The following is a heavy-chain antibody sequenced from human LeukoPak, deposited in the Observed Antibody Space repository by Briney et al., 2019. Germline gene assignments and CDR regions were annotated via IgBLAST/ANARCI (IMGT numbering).Heavy chain of an antibody. D-gene: IGHD3-3*01. CDR3: ARVGYDFWSGYYTYYYYGMDV. CDR2: INPNSGGT. V-gene: IGHV1-2*02. Sequence: ASVKVSCKASGYTFTGYYMHWVRQAPGQGLEWMGWINPNSGGTNYAQKFQGRVTMARDTSISTAYMEPSRLRSDDTAVYYCARVGYDFWSGYYTYYYYGMDVWGQGTTVTVSS. J-gene: IGHJ6*02. CDR1: GYTFTGYY.